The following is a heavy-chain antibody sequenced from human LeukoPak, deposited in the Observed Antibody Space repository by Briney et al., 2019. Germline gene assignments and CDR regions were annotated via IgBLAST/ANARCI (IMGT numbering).Heavy chain of an antibody. V-gene: IGHV3-33*08. CDR1: GFSFSDYG. Sequence: GGSLRLSCAASGFSFSDYGIHWVRQAPGKGLEWVAVISFDGSNKYYADSVKGRFTISRDNSKNTVSLQMSSLRVEDTAVYYCARGPTVSSTWDYWGQGTLVTVSP. CDR3: ARGPTVSSTWDY. D-gene: IGHD2-2*01. CDR2: ISFDGSNK. J-gene: IGHJ4*02.